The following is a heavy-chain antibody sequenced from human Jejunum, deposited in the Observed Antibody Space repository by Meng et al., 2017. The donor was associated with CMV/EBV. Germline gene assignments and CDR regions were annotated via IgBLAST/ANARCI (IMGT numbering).Heavy chain of an antibody. D-gene: IGHD1-26*01. V-gene: IGHV3-30*02. J-gene: IGHJ4*02. CDR1: GFSLSNYG. Sequence: QGELVGAGGGAGQAGGSRGLSCAASGFSLSNYGMHWVRQAPGKGLEWVTFIRYDGTNKDYADSVKGRFTISRDNSKNTLYLQMGSLRVEDTAMYYCAKDQEWVLLRLFDSWGQGTLVTVSS. CDR2: IRYDGTNK. CDR3: AKDQEWVLLRLFDS.